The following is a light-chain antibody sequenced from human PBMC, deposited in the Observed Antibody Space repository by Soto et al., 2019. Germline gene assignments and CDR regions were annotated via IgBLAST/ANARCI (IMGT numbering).Light chain of an antibody. V-gene: IGLV1-47*01. Sequence: QSVLTQPPSVSGTPGQRVSISCSGSSSNIGSSDVYWYQQLPGTAPKLFIYENNRRPSGVPDRFSGSKSGTSASLAISGLRSEDEAGYYCATWDDSLSGPVFGGGTKLTVL. CDR1: SSNIGSSD. CDR2: ENN. CDR3: ATWDDSLSGPV. J-gene: IGLJ2*01.